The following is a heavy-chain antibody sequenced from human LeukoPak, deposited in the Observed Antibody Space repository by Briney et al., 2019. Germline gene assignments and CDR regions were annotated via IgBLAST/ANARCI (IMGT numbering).Heavy chain of an antibody. CDR2: IYSGGST. Sequence: GGSLRLSCAASGFTFSSYSMNWVRQAPGKGLEWVSVIYSGGSTYYADSVKGRFTISRDNSKNTLYLQMNSLRAEDTAVYYCAREMDGSSWPYFDYWGQGTLVTVSS. D-gene: IGHD6-13*01. V-gene: IGHV3-66*01. J-gene: IGHJ4*02. CDR3: AREMDGSSWPYFDY. CDR1: GFTFSSYS.